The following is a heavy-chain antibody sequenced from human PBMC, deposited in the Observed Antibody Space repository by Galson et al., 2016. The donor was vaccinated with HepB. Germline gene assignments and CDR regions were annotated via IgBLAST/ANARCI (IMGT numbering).Heavy chain of an antibody. V-gene: IGHV4-61*01. CDR3: ARDEGFYNGMDA. CDR1: SDPVTSGTYY. D-gene: IGHD2-2*02. Sequence: SETLSLTCTVSSDPVTSGTYYWSWVRQSPGKGLDWIGYIHDSGNTNYTPSIKSRVTISRDTSKNQFFLELTSVTAADTAVYYCARDEGFYNGMDAWGQGTTVTVAS. CDR2: IHDSGNT. J-gene: IGHJ6*02.